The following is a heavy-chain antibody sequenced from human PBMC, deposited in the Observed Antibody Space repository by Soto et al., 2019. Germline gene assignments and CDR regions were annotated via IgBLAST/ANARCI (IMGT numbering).Heavy chain of an antibody. Sequence: PSETLSLTCAVSGGSISSGGYSWSWIRQPPGKGLEWIGYIYHSGSTYYNPSLKSRVTISVDRSKNQFSLKPSSVTAADTAVYYCARGNTVTRFDYWGQGTLVTVSS. V-gene: IGHV4-30-2*01. CDR1: GGSISSGGYS. CDR2: IYHSGST. CDR3: ARGNTVTRFDY. D-gene: IGHD4-17*01. J-gene: IGHJ4*02.